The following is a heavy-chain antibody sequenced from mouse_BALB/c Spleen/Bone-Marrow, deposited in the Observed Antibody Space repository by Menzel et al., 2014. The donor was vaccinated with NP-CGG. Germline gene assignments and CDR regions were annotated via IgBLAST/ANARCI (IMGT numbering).Heavy chain of an antibody. V-gene: IGHV2-9*02. CDR1: GFSLTSYG. D-gene: IGHD1-1*01. CDR3: AIFITTVVGYFDY. Sequence: QVQLQQPGPGLVAPSQSLSITCTVSGFSLTSYGVHWVRQPPGKGLEWLGVIWAGGSTNYNSALMSRLSTSKDNSKSXVFLKMNSLQTDDTAMYYCAIFITTVVGYFDYWGQGTTLTVSS. CDR2: IWAGGST. J-gene: IGHJ2*01.